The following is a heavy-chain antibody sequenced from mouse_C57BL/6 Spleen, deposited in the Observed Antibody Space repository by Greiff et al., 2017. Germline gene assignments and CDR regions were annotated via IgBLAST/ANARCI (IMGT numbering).Heavy chain of an antibody. Sequence: QVQLQQPGAELVKPGASVKMSCKASGYPFTSYWITWVKQRPGQGHGWIGDIYPGSGSTNYNEKFKSQATLTVDPSSSTSYMQLSSLTSEDSAVYYCARGVTTGADYYAMDYWGQGTSVTVSS. D-gene: IGHD1-1*01. CDR1: GYPFTSYW. V-gene: IGHV1-55*01. J-gene: IGHJ4*01. CDR2: IYPGSGST. CDR3: ARGVTTGADYYAMDY.